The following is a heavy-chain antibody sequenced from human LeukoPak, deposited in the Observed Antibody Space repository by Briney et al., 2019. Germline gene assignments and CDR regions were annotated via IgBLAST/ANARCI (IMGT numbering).Heavy chain of an antibody. J-gene: IGHJ4*02. D-gene: IGHD1-26*01. CDR3: AKDKMRGASNYFDY. V-gene: IGHV3-30*18. Sequence: GGSLRLSCAASGFIFSSYGMHWVRQAPGKGLEWVAVISYDGSNKYYADSVKGRFTISRDNSKNTLYLQMNSLRAEDTAVYYCAKDKMRGASNYFDYWGQGTLVTVSS. CDR2: ISYDGSNK. CDR1: GFIFSSYG.